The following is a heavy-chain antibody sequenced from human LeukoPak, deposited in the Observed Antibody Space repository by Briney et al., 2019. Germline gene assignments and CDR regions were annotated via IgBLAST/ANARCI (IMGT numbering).Heavy chain of an antibody. V-gene: IGHV4-30-4*01. J-gene: IGHJ5*02. D-gene: IGHD4-23*01. CDR2: IHYSGST. CDR1: GGSISSGDYY. Sequence: SETLSLTCTVSGGSISSGDYYWSWIRQPPGKGLEWIGYIHYSGSTYYNPSLKSRVTISVDTSKNQFSLKLSSVTAADTAVYYCARGITVATGNWFDPWGQGTLVTVSS. CDR3: ARGITVATGNWFDP.